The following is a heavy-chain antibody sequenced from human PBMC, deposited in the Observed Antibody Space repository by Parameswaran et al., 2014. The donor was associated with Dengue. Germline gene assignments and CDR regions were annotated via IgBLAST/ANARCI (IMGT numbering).Heavy chain of an antibody. CDR2: ISGGRTSGNT. V-gene: IGHV3-21*01. J-gene: IGHJ3*01. D-gene: IGHD3-3*01. CDR3: ARVPSPGLEWLQLPNAFDV. Sequence: WIRQPPGKGLEWVSSISGGRTSGNTYYVDSVRGRFTISRDNAKNSLYLEMSSLRAEDTAVYYCARVPSPGLEWLQLPNAFDVW.